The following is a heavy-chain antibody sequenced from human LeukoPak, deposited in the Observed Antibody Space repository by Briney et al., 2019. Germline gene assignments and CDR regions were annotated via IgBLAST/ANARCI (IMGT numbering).Heavy chain of an antibody. D-gene: IGHD4-17*01. V-gene: IGHV1-46*01. Sequence: ASVNVSCTASGYTFTIYGISWVRQAPGQGLEWMGIINPSGGSTSYAQKFQGRVTMTRDTSTSTVYMELSSLRSEDTAVYYCATDYGDYLGVDYWGQGTLVTVSS. CDR2: INPSGGST. J-gene: IGHJ4*02. CDR1: GYTFTIYG. CDR3: ATDYGDYLGVDY.